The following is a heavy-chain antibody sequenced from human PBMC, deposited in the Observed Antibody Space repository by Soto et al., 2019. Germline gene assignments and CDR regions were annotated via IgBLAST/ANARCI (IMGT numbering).Heavy chain of an antibody. Sequence: ASVNVSCKASGYTVTSYGISWVRQAPGQGLEWMGWISAYNGNTKYAQKLQGRVTMTTDTSTSTAYMELRSLRSHDTAVYYCARDRDIVVVPAAISNYYYGMDVWGQGTTVTVSS. CDR2: ISAYNGNT. V-gene: IGHV1-18*04. CDR1: GYTVTSYG. D-gene: IGHD2-2*02. J-gene: IGHJ6*02. CDR3: ARDRDIVVVPAAISNYYYGMDV.